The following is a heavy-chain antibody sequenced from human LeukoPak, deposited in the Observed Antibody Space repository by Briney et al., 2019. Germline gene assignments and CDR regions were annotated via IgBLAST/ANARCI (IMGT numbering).Heavy chain of an antibody. J-gene: IGHJ4*02. V-gene: IGHV4-34*01. CDR3: ARVYSDSWPGYYFDN. Sequence: PSETLSLTCAVFGGSFSGYYWSWIRQPPGKGREWIGEINRSGNTNYNPSLKSRVTISADPSKPQFSLKLSSVTAADTAVYYCARVYSDSWPGYYFDNWGQGTLVTVSS. D-gene: IGHD6-13*01. CDR1: GGSFSGYY. CDR2: INRSGNT.